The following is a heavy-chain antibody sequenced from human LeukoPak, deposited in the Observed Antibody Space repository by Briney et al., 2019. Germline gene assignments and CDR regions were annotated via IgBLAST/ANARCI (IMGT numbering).Heavy chain of an antibody. CDR3: ARVPSYYYDSSGYNGNWFDP. D-gene: IGHD3-22*01. Sequence: SETLSLTCAVYGGSFSGYYWSWIRQPPGKGLERIGEINHSGSTNYNPSLKSRVTISVDTSKNQFSLKLSSVTAADTAVYYCARVPSYYYDSSGYNGNWFDPWGQGTLVTVSS. CDR2: INHSGST. J-gene: IGHJ5*02. CDR1: GGSFSGYY. V-gene: IGHV4-34*01.